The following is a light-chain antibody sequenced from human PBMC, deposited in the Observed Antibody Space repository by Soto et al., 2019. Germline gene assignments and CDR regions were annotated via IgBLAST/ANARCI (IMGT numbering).Light chain of an antibody. V-gene: IGLV2-14*01. J-gene: IGLJ3*02. Sequence: QSVLTQPASVSGSPGQSLTISCTGTTSDIGFYDYVSWYQQYPGKAPKLLIYGVTIRPSGISNRFSGSKSGSTASLTISGLRDEDEADYYCSSFTSSSTQVLGGGTKLTVL. CDR1: TSDIGFYDY. CDR3: SSFTSSSTQV. CDR2: GVT.